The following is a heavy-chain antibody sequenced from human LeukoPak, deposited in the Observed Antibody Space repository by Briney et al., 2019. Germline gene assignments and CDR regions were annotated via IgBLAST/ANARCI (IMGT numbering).Heavy chain of an antibody. V-gene: IGHV4-4*07. CDR2: IYTSGST. Sequence: SSETLSLTCTVSGGSLWSFYWSWVRQPAGKGLEWIGRIYTSGSTNYNPSLKSRVTMSVDTSKNQFSLKLSSVTAADTAVYYCARQVVRDPWMFDYWGQGTLVTVSS. CDR3: ARQVVRDPWMFDY. D-gene: IGHD4-23*01. CDR1: GGSLWSFY. J-gene: IGHJ4*02.